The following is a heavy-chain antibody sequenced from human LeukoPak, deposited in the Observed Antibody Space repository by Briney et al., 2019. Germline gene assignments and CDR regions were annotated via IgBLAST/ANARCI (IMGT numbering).Heavy chain of an antibody. Sequence: SETLSLTCTVSGGSISSGDYYWSWIRQPPGKGLEWIGSIYYSGSTYYNPSLKSRVTISVDTSKNQFSLKLSSVTAADTAVYYCARVDTAMVYFDYWGQGTLVTVSS. V-gene: IGHV4-39*07. CDR1: GGSISSGDYY. CDR2: IYYSGST. J-gene: IGHJ4*02. CDR3: ARVDTAMVYFDY. D-gene: IGHD5-18*01.